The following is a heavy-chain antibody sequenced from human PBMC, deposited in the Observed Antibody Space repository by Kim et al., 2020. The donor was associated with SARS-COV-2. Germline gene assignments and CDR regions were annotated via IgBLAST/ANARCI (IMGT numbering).Heavy chain of an antibody. CDR1: GFTFSDYA. CDR2: TTRSGDGS. D-gene: IGHD1-7*01. CDR3: LRYGWNYEAVL. Sequence: GGSLRLSCSASGFTFSDYAIHWVRRAPGKALQCVSATTRSGDGSFYAESVEGRFTVSRDNSKNTLYLQMDSLRVEDTSVYYCLRYGWNYEAVLWGQGTLVSVSS. J-gene: IGHJ4*02. V-gene: IGHV3-64D*06.